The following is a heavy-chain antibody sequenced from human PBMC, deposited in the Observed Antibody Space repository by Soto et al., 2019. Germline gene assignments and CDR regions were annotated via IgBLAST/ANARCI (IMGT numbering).Heavy chain of an antibody. CDR3: ARWWSGSRQGCEP. D-gene: IGHD3-3*01. Sequence: QVQLQESGPGLVKPSQTLSLTCTVSGGSISSGDYYWSWIRQHPGKGLEWIGYIYYSGSTYYNPSLKRRVTISVDTSKNQFSLKLSSVTAGATAGYYCARWWSGSRQGCEPWGQGTLGTVSS. V-gene: IGHV4-31*03. CDR2: IYYSGST. J-gene: IGHJ5*02. CDR1: GGSISSGDYY.